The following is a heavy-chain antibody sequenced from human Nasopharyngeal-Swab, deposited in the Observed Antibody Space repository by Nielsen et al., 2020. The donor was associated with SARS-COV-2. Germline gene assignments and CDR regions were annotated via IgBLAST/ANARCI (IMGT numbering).Heavy chain of an antibody. CDR3: TKGRADYSNPSFDN. Sequence: GGSLRLSCAASGFTYDDYAMHWVRQAPGKGLEWVSGITWNGGAAYSDSVKGRFTISRDNARNSLYLQMNSLRADDTALYYCTKGRADYSNPSFDNWGQGTLVTVSS. J-gene: IGHJ4*02. CDR1: GFTYDDYA. D-gene: IGHD4-11*01. V-gene: IGHV3-9*01. CDR2: ITWNGGA.